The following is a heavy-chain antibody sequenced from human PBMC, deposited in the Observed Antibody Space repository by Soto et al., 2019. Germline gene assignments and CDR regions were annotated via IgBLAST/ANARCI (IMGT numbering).Heavy chain of an antibody. CDR1: GFTFSSYA. CDR2: ISSSSSYI. J-gene: IGHJ4*02. CDR3: AREYYYGSGTGT. V-gene: IGHV3-21*01. D-gene: IGHD3-10*01. Sequence: EVQLLESGGGLVQPGGSLRLSCAASGFTFSSYAMSWVRQAPGKGLEWVSSISSSSSYIYYADSVKGRFTISRDNAKNSLYLQMNSLRAEDTAVYYCAREYYYGSGTGTWGQGTLVTVSS.